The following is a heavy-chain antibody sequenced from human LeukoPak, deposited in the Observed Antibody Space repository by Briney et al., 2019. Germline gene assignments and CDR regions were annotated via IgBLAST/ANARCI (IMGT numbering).Heavy chain of an antibody. CDR1: GFTFSSYA. CDR3: ARNVLRYFDWLLHKTYFDY. J-gene: IGHJ4*02. V-gene: IGHV3-30-3*01. CDR2: ISYDGSNK. D-gene: IGHD3-9*01. Sequence: GRSLRLSCAASGFTFSSYAMHWVRQAPGKGLEWVAVISYDGSNKYYADTVKGRFTISRDNSKNTLYLQMNSLRADDTAVYYCARNVLRYFDWLLHKTYFDYWGQGTLVTVSS.